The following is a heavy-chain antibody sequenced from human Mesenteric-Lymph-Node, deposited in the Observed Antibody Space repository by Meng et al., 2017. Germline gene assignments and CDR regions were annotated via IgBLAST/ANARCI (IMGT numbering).Heavy chain of an antibody. CDR3: ARISDGHNAVHDH. D-gene: IGHD5-24*01. V-gene: IGHV3-53*01. Sequence: EVQLVESGGGLIQPGGSLRLSCAASGFTVSSNYMSWVRQAPGKGLEWVSVLYSGGTIYYADSVKGRFTISRDNSKNTLYLQMNSLRAEDTAVYYCARISDGHNAVHDHWGQGTLVTVSS. J-gene: IGHJ5*02. CDR2: LYSGGTI. CDR1: GFTVSSNY.